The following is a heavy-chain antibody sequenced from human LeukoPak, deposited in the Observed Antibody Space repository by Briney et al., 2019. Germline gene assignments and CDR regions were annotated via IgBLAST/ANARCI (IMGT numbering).Heavy chain of an antibody. J-gene: IGHJ3*02. V-gene: IGHV3-7*01. CDR1: GFTFSGSW. CDR2: MKPDGSAK. Sequence: GGSLRLSCAASGFTFSGSWISGVRQASGKGLEWVANMKPDGSAKFYVDSVKGRFTISRDNARNSLSMLMDSLGDEDTPVYYCARDPHHGALDIWGQGTLVTVSS. D-gene: IGHD4-17*01. CDR3: ARDPHHGALDI.